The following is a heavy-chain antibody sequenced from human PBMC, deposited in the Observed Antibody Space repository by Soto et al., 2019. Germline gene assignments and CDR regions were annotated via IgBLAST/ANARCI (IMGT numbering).Heavy chain of an antibody. J-gene: IGHJ3*02. V-gene: IGHV3-74*01. Sequence: EVQLVESGGGLVQPGGSLRLSCAASGFTFSSYWMHWVRQAPGKGLVWVSRINNDGSSTSYADSVKGRFTISRDNAKNTLYLQMYSLRAEDTAVYYCARPLMVRGVIIGAFDISGQGTMVTVSS. D-gene: IGHD3-10*01. CDR3: ARPLMVRGVIIGAFDI. CDR2: INNDGSST. CDR1: GFTFSSYW.